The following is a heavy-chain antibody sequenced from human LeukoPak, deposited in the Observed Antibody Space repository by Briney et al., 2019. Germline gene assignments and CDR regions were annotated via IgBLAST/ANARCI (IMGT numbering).Heavy chain of an antibody. CDR3: ARDDYGGNSEGAFAI. CDR2: INWNGGST. V-gene: IGHV3-20*04. J-gene: IGHJ3*02. Sequence: GGSLRLSCAASGFTFDDYGMSWVRQAPGKGLEWVSGINWNGGSTGYADSVKGRFTISRDNAKNSLYLQMNSLRAEDTALYYCARDDYGGNSEGAFAIWGQGTMVTVSS. D-gene: IGHD4-23*01. CDR1: GFTFDDYG.